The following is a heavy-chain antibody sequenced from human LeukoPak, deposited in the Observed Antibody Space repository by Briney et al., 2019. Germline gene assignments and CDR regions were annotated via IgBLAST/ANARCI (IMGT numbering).Heavy chain of an antibody. CDR2: INPNSGGT. V-gene: IGHV1-2*02. CDR3: ARDFMTTVTTAYNWFDP. Sequence: SVKVSCKASGYTFTGYYMHWVRQAPGQGLEWMGWINPNSGGTNYAQKFQGRVSMTRDTSISTAYMELSRLRSDDTAVYYCARDFMTTVTTAYNWFDPWGQGTLVTVSS. J-gene: IGHJ5*02. D-gene: IGHD4-17*01. CDR1: GYTFTGYY.